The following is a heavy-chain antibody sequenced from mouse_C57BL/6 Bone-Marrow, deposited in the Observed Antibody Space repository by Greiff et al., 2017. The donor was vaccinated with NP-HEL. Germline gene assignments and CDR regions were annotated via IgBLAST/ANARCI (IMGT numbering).Heavy chain of an antibody. CDR3: TETGTRDY. J-gene: IGHJ2*01. V-gene: IGHV6-3*01. CDR2: IRLKSDNYAT. D-gene: IGHD4-1*01. CDR1: GFTFSNYW. Sequence: EVQLQQSGGGLVQPGGSMKLSCVASGFTFSNYWMNWVRQSPEKGLEWVAQIRLKSDNYATHYAESVKGRFTISRDDSKSSVYLQMNNLRAEDTGIYYCTETGTRDYWGQGTTLTVSS.